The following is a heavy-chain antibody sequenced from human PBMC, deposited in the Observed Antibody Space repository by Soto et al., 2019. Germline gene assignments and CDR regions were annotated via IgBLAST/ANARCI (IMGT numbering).Heavy chain of an antibody. V-gene: IGHV2-5*02. CDR3: AISSYYDSSGYCPEY. Sequence: QITLKESGPTLVKPTQTLTLTCTFSGFSLSTSGVGVGWIRQPPGKALEWLALIYWDDDKRYSPSLKRRLTIPKDTSKNQVVLTMTNMDPVDTATYYCAISSYYDSSGYCPEYWGQGTLVTVSS. CDR2: IYWDDDK. D-gene: IGHD3-22*01. CDR1: GFSLSTSGVG. J-gene: IGHJ4*02.